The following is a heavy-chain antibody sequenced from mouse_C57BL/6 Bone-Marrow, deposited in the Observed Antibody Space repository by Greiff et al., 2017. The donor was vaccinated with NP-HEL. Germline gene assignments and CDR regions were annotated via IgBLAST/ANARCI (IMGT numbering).Heavy chain of an antibody. CDR3: AESIYYDCADDTFCAMDY. V-gene: IGHV7-3*01. D-gene: IGHD2-4*01. CDR1: GFTFTDYY. CDR2: IRNKANGYTT. J-gene: IGHJ4*01. Sequence: EVKLVESGGGLVQPGGSLSLSCAASGFTFTDYYMSWVRQPPGKALEWLVFIRNKANGYTTEYSASVKGRFTISRDNSQSILYLQMNALRAEDSATYYCAESIYYDCADDTFCAMDYWGQGTAVTVSS.